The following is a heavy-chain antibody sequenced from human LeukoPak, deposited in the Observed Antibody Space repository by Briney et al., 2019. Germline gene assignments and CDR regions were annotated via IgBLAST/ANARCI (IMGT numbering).Heavy chain of an antibody. CDR2: INHSGST. D-gene: IGHD3-22*01. CDR1: GGSFSGYY. V-gene: IGHV4-34*01. J-gene: IGHJ5*02. CDR3: ARGVGYSDDSSGQHYNWFEP. Sequence: PSETLSLTCAVYGGSFSGYYWSWIRQPPGKGLEWIGEINHSGSTNYNPSLKSRVTISVDTSKNQFSLKLSSVTAADTAVYYCARGVGYSDDSSGQHYNWFEPWGEGTLVSVSS.